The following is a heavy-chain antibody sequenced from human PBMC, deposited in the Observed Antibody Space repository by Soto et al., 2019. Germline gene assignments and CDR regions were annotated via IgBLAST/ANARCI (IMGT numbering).Heavy chain of an antibody. Sequence: QLQLQESGPGLVKPSETLSLTCTVSGGSLSSSSYYWGWIRQPPGKGLGWIGSLYYIGSTYYNPYLKCRVSISQDTTNNQFYLKLSSVNAADTAVYYCATRTPNCSGGSCYYDCWGKGTLVTLSS. J-gene: IGHJ4*02. CDR3: ATRTPNCSGGSCYYDC. D-gene: IGHD2-15*01. CDR1: GGSLSSSSYY. V-gene: IGHV4-39*01. CDR2: LYYIGST.